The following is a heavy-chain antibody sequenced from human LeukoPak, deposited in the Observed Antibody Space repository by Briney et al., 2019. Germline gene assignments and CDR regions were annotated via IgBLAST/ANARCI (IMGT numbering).Heavy chain of an antibody. CDR1: GYSISSGYY. J-gene: IGHJ5*02. CDR2: IYHSGST. D-gene: IGHD6-13*01. V-gene: IGHV4-38-2*02. Sequence: SETLSLTCTVSGYSISSGYYWGWIRQPPGKGLEWIGSIYHSGSTYYNPSLKSRVTISVDTSKNQFSLKLSSVTAADTAVYYCARVKLAAAGYNWFDPWGQGTLATVSS. CDR3: ARVKLAAAGYNWFDP.